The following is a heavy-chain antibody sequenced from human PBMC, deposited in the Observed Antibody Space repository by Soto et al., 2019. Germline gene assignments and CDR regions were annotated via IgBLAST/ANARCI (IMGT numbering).Heavy chain of an antibody. V-gene: IGHV2-5*02. CDR3: ARTGVNWGSRGLVDY. CDR2: LYWDDDK. Sequence: QITLKESGPTLVKPTQTLTLTCTFSGFSLSTSGVGVGWIRQPPGKALEWLAFLYWDDDKRYSPSLKSRLTITKDTSKNQVLLTLTHMDPVDTATYYCARTGVNWGSRGLVDYWGQGTLVTVAS. CDR1: GFSLSTSGVG. D-gene: IGHD7-27*01. J-gene: IGHJ4*02.